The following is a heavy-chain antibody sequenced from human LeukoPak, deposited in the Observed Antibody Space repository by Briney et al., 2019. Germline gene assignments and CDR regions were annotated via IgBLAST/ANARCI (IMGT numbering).Heavy chain of an antibody. D-gene: IGHD2-15*01. J-gene: IGHJ3*02. CDR3: ARETYCSGGSCYKGNAFDI. Sequence: GGSLRLSCAASGFTFSDYYMSWIRQAPGKGLEWISYISSSGSTIYYADSVKGRFTISRENAKNSLYLQMNSLRADDTAVYYCARETYCSGGSCYKGNAFDIWGQGTMVTVSS. CDR1: GFTFSDYY. CDR2: ISSSGSTI. V-gene: IGHV3-11*04.